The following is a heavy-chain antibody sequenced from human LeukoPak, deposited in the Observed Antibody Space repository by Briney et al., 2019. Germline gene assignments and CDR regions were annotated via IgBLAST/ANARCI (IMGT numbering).Heavy chain of an antibody. Sequence: SETLSLTCTVSGGSISSSSYYWGWIRQPPGKGLEWIGSIYYSGSTYYNPSLKSRVTISVDTSKNQFSLKLSSVTAAGTAVYYCARHVLGRNWFDPWGQGTLVTVSS. D-gene: IGHD2-15*01. V-gene: IGHV4-39*01. CDR3: ARHVLGRNWFDP. J-gene: IGHJ5*02. CDR2: IYYSGST. CDR1: GGSISSSSYY.